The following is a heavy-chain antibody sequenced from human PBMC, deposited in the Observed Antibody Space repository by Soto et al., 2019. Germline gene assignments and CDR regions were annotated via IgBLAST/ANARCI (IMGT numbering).Heavy chain of an antibody. CDR1: GGSISSYY. CDR2: IYYSGST. J-gene: IGHJ3*02. D-gene: IGHD2-15*01. Sequence: SETLSLTCTVSGGSISSYYWSWIRQPPGKGLEWIGYIYYSGSTNYNPSLKSRVTISVDTSKNQFSLKLSSVTAADTAVYYCARHWGDGVVVAANGLDIWGQGTMVTVSS. CDR3: ARHWGDGVVVAANGLDI. V-gene: IGHV4-59*08.